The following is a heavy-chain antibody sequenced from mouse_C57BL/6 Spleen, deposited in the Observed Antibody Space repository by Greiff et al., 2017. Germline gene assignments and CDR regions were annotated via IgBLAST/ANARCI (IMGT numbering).Heavy chain of an antibody. J-gene: IGHJ4*01. Sequence: VQLQQSGPELVKPGASVKISCKASGYSFTDYNMNWVKQSHGKSLEWIGVINPNYGTTSYNQKFKGKATLTVDQSSSTAYMQLHSLTSEDSAVYDCARGWLLRGGAMDYWGQGTSVTVSS. V-gene: IGHV1-39*01. D-gene: IGHD2-3*01. CDR3: ARGWLLRGGAMDY. CDR2: INPNYGTT. CDR1: GYSFTDYN.